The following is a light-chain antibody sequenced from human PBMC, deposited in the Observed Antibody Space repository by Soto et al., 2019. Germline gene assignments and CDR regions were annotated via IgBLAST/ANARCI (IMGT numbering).Light chain of an antibody. CDR3: QQYST. Sequence: DIQMTQSPSTLSASVGDRVTITCRASQSISSWLAWYQQQPGKAPKLLIYKASSLESGVPSRFSGSGSGTEFTLTISSLQPDDFTTYYCQQYSTFGQGTKVEIK. J-gene: IGKJ1*01. CDR2: KAS. CDR1: QSISSW. V-gene: IGKV1-5*03.